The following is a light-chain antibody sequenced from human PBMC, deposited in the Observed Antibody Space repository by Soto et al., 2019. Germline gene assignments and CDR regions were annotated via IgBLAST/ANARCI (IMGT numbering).Light chain of an antibody. CDR1: QSVLYSSNNKNY. J-gene: IGKJ2*01. CDR3: KQYYSTRPYT. V-gene: IGKV4-1*01. Sequence: DIVMTQSPDSLAVSLGERATINCKSSQSVLYSSNNKNYLAWYQQKPGQPPKLLIYWASTRESGVPDRFSGSGSGTDFTLTISSLQAEDVAVYCCKQYYSTRPYTFGQGTKLEIK. CDR2: WAS.